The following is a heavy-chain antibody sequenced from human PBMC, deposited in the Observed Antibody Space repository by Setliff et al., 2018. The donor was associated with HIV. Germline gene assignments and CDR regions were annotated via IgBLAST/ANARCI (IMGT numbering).Heavy chain of an antibody. V-gene: IGHV1-2*02. D-gene: IGHD5-12*01. J-gene: IGHJ4*02. CDR2: INPNTGGT. Sequence: ASVKVSCKASGYFFTAYYMHWVRQAPGQGLERMAWINPNTGGTQYAQKFQGRVTVTRDTPISTAYMEIKELTSDDTAVYYCARDNRTGYSGGWPLDYWGQGTVVTVSS. CDR1: GYFFTAYY. CDR3: ARDNRTGYSGGWPLDY.